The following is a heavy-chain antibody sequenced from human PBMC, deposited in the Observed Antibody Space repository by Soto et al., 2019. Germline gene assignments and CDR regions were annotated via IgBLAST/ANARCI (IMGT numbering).Heavy chain of an antibody. V-gene: IGHV1-3*01. Sequence: ASVKVSCKASGYTFTSYAMHWVRQAPGQRLEWMGWINAGNGNTKYSRKFQGRVTITRDTSASTAYMELSSLRSEDTAVYYCASTPRGYSYGRYYFDYWGQGTLVTVSS. J-gene: IGHJ4*02. CDR3: ASTPRGYSYGRYYFDY. CDR2: INAGNGNT. D-gene: IGHD5-18*01. CDR1: GYTFTSYA.